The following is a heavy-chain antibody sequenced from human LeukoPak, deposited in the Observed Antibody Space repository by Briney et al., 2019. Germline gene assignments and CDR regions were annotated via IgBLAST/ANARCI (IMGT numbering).Heavy chain of an antibody. D-gene: IGHD6-19*01. J-gene: IGHJ4*02. CDR1: GFTFSSYE. Sequence: QPGGSLRLXCAASGFTFSSYEMNWVRQAPGKGLEWVSYISSSGSTIYYADSVKGRFTISRDNAKNSLYLQMNSLRAEDTAVYYCASTGYSSGWSDYWGLGTLVTVSS. V-gene: IGHV3-48*03. CDR3: ASTGYSSGWSDY. CDR2: ISSSGSTI.